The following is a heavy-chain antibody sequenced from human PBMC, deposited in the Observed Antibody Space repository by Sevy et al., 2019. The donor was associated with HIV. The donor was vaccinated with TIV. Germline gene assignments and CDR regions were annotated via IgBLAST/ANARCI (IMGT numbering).Heavy chain of an antibody. Sequence: GGSLRLSCAASGFTFSNAWMSWVRQAPGKGLEWVGRIKSKTAGGTTDYAAPVKGRFTISRDDSKNTLYLQMNSLKTEDTAVYYCTTPIFGVVITYYYGMDVWGQGTTVTVSS. V-gene: IGHV3-15*01. D-gene: IGHD3-3*01. CDR2: IKSKTAGGTT. CDR3: TTPIFGVVITYYYGMDV. J-gene: IGHJ6*02. CDR1: GFTFSNAW.